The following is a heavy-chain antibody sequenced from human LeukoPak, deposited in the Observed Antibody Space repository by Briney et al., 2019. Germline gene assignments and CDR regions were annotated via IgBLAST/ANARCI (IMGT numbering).Heavy chain of an antibody. J-gene: IGHJ4*02. D-gene: IGHD3-16*02. V-gene: IGHV4-39*07. CDR1: GGSISSSSYY. Sequence: SETLSLTCTVSGGSISSSSYYWGWIRQPPGKGLEWIGSIYYSGSTYYNPSLKSRVTISVDTSKNQFSLKLSSVTVADTAVYYCARVVRSYYDYVWGSYRIDYWGQGTLVTVSS. CDR3: ARVVRSYYDYVWGSYRIDY. CDR2: IYYSGST.